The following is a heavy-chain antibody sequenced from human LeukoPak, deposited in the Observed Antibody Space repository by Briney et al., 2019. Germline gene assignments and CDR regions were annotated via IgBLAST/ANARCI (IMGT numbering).Heavy chain of an antibody. CDR2: IKEDGSQT. CDR1: GFTFSRSW. V-gene: IGHV3-7*01. J-gene: IGHJ4*02. CDR3: ARDQGWLQFDY. D-gene: IGHD5-24*01. Sequence: PGGSLRLSCTASGFTFSRSWMDCVRQAPGKGLEWVANIKEDGSQTYYMDSVRGRFTISRDNAKNSLYLQMNSLRDEDTAVYYCARDQGWLQFDYWGQGALATVSS.